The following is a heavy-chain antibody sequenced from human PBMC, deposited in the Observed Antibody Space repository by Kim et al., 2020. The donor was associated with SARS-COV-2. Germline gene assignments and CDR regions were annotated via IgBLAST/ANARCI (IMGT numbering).Heavy chain of an antibody. CDR2: IYPGDSHT. D-gene: IGHD5-12*01. J-gene: IGHJ4*02. Sequence: GESLKISCKGSGYSFDNYWIGWVRQLPGKGLEWMGIIYPGDSHTRYGPSFQGQVTFSADKSNSTAYLQWSSLSVSDTAFYFCARVHSGYDYYFDSWGQGTLVTVS. V-gene: IGHV5-51*01. CDR3: ARVHSGYDYYFDS. CDR1: GYSFDNYW.